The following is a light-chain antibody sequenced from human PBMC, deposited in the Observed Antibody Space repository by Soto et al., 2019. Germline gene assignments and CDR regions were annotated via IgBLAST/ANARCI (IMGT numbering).Light chain of an antibody. CDR2: GAS. Sequence: EIVMTQSPATLSVSLGDRATLSCRASQSVGSYLAWYQQKPGQAPRLLIYGASNRATGIPARFSGSGSETDFTLTISSLQSEDFAVYYCQQYDSWPPSYTFGQGTKLESK. V-gene: IGKV3-15*01. CDR3: QQYDSWPPSYT. CDR1: QSVGSY. J-gene: IGKJ2*01.